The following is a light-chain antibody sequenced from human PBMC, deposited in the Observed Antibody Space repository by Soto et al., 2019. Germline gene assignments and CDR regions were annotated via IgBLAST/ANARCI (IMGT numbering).Light chain of an antibody. CDR2: AAS. V-gene: IGKV1-39*01. Sequence: DIQMTQSPSSLSASVGDRVTITCRASQSISSYLNWYQQKPGKAPKLLIYAASSLQSGVPSRFSGSGSGTHFTLSISWLQPEDFATYFCQQTYCTPLFVPGTKVHIK. CDR3: QQTYCTPL. CDR1: QSISSY. J-gene: IGKJ3*01.